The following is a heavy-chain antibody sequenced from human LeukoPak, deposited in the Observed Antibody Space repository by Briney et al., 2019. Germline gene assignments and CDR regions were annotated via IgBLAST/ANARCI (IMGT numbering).Heavy chain of an antibody. CDR3: ARDLIAAGIRGWFDP. V-gene: IGHV1-69*05. Sequence: SVKVSCKASGGTFSSYAISWVRQAPGQGLEWMGGIIPIFGTANYAQKFQGRVTITTDESTSTAYMELSSLRSEDTAVYYCARDLIAAGIRGWFDPWGQGTLVTVSS. D-gene: IGHD6-13*01. J-gene: IGHJ5*02. CDR2: IIPIFGTA. CDR1: GGTFSSYA.